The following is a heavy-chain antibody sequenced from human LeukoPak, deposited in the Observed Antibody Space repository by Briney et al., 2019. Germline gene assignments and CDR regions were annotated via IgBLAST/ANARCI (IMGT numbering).Heavy chain of an antibody. V-gene: IGHV4-61*03. CDR2: VSYSGET. D-gene: IGHD3-22*01. J-gene: IGHJ4*02. Sequence: PSETLSLTCTVSGGSVSGSSIVNYYWSWIRQHPGKGLEWIGYVSYSGETNVNPSLRSRVTMSVDTSKNHISLKLGSVNAADTAVYYCARGGMSTYYDSGGYYSYWGQGTLVTVSS. CDR1: GGSVSGSSIVNYY. CDR3: ARGGMSTYYDSGGYYSY.